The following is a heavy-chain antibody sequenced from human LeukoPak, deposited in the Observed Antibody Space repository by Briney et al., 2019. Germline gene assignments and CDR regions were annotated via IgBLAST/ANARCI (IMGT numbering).Heavy chain of an antibody. CDR1: ADTFSRYA. Sequence: GSSVKVSCKTSADTFSRYALNWVRQAPGQGLEWMGRIVPMLETAHYAPRFQGRVTITADRSATTGYMELRHLTSADAAVYFCVTGPYTSDRSGFYYYYMDVWGKGTTVTVSS. V-gene: IGHV1-69*06. CDR3: VTGPYTSDRSGFYYYYMDV. D-gene: IGHD1-14*01. CDR2: IVPMLETA. J-gene: IGHJ6*03.